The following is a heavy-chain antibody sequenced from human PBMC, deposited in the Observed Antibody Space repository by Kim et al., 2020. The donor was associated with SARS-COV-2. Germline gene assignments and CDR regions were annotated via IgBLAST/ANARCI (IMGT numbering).Heavy chain of an antibody. Sequence: SETLSLTCTVSGGSISSYYWSWIRQPPGKGLEWIGYIYYSGSTNYNPSLKSRVTISVDTSKNQFSLKLSSVTAADTAVYYCARRSGWFDPWGQGTLVTVSS. CDR1: GGSISSYY. J-gene: IGHJ5*02. CDR2: IYYSGST. D-gene: IGHD3-10*01. V-gene: IGHV4-59*08. CDR3: ARRSGWFDP.